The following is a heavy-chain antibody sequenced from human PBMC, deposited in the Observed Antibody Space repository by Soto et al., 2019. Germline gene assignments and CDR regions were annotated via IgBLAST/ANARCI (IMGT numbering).Heavy chain of an antibody. J-gene: IGHJ4*02. CDR2: IYYSGST. V-gene: IGHV4-31*03. CDR1: GGSISSGGYY. D-gene: IGHD2-21*02. Sequence: TLSLTCTVSGGSISSGGYYWSWIRQHPGKGLEWIGYIYYSGSTYYNPSLKSRVTISVDTSKNQFSLKLSSVTAADTAVYYCERETPRGDLDYWGQGTLVTVSS. CDR3: ERETPRGDLDY.